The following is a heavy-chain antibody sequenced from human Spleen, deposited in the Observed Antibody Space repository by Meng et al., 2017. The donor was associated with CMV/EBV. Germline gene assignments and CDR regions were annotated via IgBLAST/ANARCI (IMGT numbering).Heavy chain of an antibody. CDR3: ARVGYCTSNSCYTGGNYGMDV. CDR2: IKQDGSEK. Sequence: GGSLRLSCAASGFTFSSYWMSWVRQAPGKGLEWVANIKQDGSEKYYVDSVKGRFTISRDSAKNSLHLQMNSLRAEDTAVYYCARVGYCTSNSCYTGGNYGMDVWGQGTTVTVSS. V-gene: IGHV3-7*01. CDR1: GFTFSSYW. D-gene: IGHD2-2*02. J-gene: IGHJ6*02.